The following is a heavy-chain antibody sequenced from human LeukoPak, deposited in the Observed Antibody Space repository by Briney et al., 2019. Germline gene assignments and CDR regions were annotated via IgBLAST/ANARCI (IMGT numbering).Heavy chain of an antibody. CDR1: RYTVTSYY. D-gene: IGHD4-17*01. Sequence: ASVKVSCKASRYTVTSYYMHGVRQAPGQGLEWKGIINPSGGSTSYAQKFQGRVTMTRDMSTSTVYMELSSLRSEDTDVYYCARGHPSYGDYLRYDYYYYMDVWGKGTTVTVSS. V-gene: IGHV1-46*01. J-gene: IGHJ6*03. CDR3: ARGHPSYGDYLRYDYYYYMDV. CDR2: INPSGGST.